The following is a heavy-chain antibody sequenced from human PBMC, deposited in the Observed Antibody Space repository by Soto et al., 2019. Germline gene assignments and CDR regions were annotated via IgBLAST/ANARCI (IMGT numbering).Heavy chain of an antibody. CDR2: VNHSGST. Sequence: SETLSLTCAVYGGSFRVDYCSWIRHPQGKGLEWIGEVNHSGSTNYNPSPKKRVTISVDTSKNQFSLKLSSVTAAATAVHYCARGGRSSSSWYGIYYYHMDVWGQGTTVTVSS. D-gene: IGHD6-13*01. CDR3: ARGGRSSSSWYGIYYYHMDV. V-gene: IGHV4-34*01. CDR1: GGSFRVDY. J-gene: IGHJ6*02.